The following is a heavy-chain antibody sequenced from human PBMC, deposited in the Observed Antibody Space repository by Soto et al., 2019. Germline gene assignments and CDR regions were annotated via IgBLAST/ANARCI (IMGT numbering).Heavy chain of an antibody. D-gene: IGHD6-13*01. V-gene: IGHV4-31*03. CDR3: ARDRLAAAARPYGMDV. CDR2: IYYSGST. Sequence: QVQLQESGPGLVKPSQTLSLTCTVSGGSISSGGYYWSWIRQHPGKGLEWIGYIYYSGSTYYNPSLKSRVTIPVDTSKNQFSLKLSSVTAADTAVYYCARDRLAAAARPYGMDVWGQGTTVTVSS. CDR1: GGSISSGGYY. J-gene: IGHJ6*02.